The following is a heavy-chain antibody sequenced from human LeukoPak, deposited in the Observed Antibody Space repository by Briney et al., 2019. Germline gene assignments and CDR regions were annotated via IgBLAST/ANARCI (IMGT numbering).Heavy chain of an antibody. CDR3: ARLYCSGGSCYSGDGFDI. CDR1: GFTFSSYA. D-gene: IGHD2-15*01. CDR2: ISYDGSNK. Sequence: PGGSLRLSCAASGFTFSSYAMHWVRQAPGKGLEWVALISYDGSNKYYADSVKGRFTISRDNSKNSLYLQMNSLRDEDTAVYYCARLYCSGGSCYSGDGFDIWGQGTMVTVSS. J-gene: IGHJ3*02. V-gene: IGHV3-30-3*01.